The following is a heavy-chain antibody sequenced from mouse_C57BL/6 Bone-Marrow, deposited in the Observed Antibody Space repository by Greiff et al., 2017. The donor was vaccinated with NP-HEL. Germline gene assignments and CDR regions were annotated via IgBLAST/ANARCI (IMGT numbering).Heavy chain of an antibody. V-gene: IGHV3-8*01. D-gene: IGHD2-2*01. J-gene: IGHJ4*01. CDR1: GYSITSDY. CDR3: ARSPLWLRRNYYAMDY. CDR2: ISYSGST. Sequence: EVKLMESGPGLAKPSQTLSLTCSVTGYSITSDYWNWIRKFPGNKLEYMGYISYSGSTYYNPSLKSRISITRDTSKNQYYLQLNSVTTEDTATYYCARSPLWLRRNYYAMDYWVQGTSVTVSS.